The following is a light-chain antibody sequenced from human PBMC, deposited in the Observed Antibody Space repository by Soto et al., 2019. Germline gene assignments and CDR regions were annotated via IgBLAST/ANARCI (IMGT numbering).Light chain of an antibody. V-gene: IGLV1-44*01. J-gene: IGLJ3*02. Sequence: QSVLTQPPSASGTPGQRVTISCSGTNYNLGRGTVHWYQQLPGTAPKLIIHTNYQRPSGVPDRFSGSKSGTFASLTISGLQSEDEADYFCAGWDESLVGWVFVGGTKLTVL. CDR3: AGWDESLVGWV. CDR2: TNY. CDR1: NYNLGRGT.